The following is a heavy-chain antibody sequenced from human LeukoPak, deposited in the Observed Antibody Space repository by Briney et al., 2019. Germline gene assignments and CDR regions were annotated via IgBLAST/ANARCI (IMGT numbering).Heavy chain of an antibody. D-gene: IGHD5-24*01. J-gene: IGHJ3*02. CDR3: ASTIPQHDAFDI. V-gene: IGHV1-69*05. Sequence: SVKVSCKAPGGTFSSYAISWVRQAPGQGLEWMGRIIPIFGTANYAQKFQGRVTITTDESTSTAYMELSSLRSEDTAVYYCASTIPQHDAFDIWGQGTMVTVSS. CDR2: IIPIFGTA. CDR1: GGTFSSYA.